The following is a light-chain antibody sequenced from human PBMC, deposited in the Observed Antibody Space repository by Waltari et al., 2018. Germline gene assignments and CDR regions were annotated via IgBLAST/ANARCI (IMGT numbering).Light chain of an antibody. CDR3: SAWDSNLSAWV. Sequence: QAGLTQPPSVFKGLGQTATLTCPGNNNNVGNQGAAWLQQHQGHPPKLLSYRNNNRPSGISEKFSASRSGNTASLTITGLQPEDEADYYCSAWDSNLSAWVFGGGTKLTVL. CDR1: NNNVGNQG. J-gene: IGLJ3*02. CDR2: RNN. V-gene: IGLV10-54*04.